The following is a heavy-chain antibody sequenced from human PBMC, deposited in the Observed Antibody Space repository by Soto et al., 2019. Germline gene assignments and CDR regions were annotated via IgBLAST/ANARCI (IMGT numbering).Heavy chain of an antibody. CDR3: AKEGYSYGGTGLFDY. D-gene: IGHD5-18*01. CDR1: GFTFSSYG. Sequence: GGSLRLSCAASGFTFSSYGMHWVRQAPGKGLEWVAVISYDGSNKYYADSVKGRFTISRDNSKNTLYLQMNSLRAEDTAVYYCAKEGYSYGGTGLFDYWGQGTLVTVSS. J-gene: IGHJ4*02. CDR2: ISYDGSNK. V-gene: IGHV3-30*18.